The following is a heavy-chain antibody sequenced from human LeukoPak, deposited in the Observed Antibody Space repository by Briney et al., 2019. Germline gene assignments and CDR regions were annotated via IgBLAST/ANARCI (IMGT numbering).Heavy chain of an antibody. D-gene: IGHD2-8*01. V-gene: IGHV3-21*01. J-gene: IGHJ4*02. CDR3: AKLGYCTNGVCYSVDY. Sequence: GGSLRLSCAASGFTFSSYSMNWVRQAPGKGLEWVSSISSSSYIYYADSVKGRFTISRDNAKNSLYLQMNSLRAEDTAVYYCAKLGYCTNGVCYSVDYWGRGNLV. CDR1: GFTFSSYS. CDR2: ISSSSYI.